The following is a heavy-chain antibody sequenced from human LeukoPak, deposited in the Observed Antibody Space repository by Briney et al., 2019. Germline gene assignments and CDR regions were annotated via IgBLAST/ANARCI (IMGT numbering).Heavy chain of an antibody. D-gene: IGHD6-13*01. V-gene: IGHV4-34*01. CDR3: ARDTPPDSS. CDR1: GGSFSGYY. CDR2: VNHSGST. J-gene: IGHJ1*01. Sequence: SETLSLTCAVYGGSFSGYYWSWIRQPPGKGLEWIGEVNHSGSTNYNPSLKSRVTISVDTSKNQFSLKLTSVTAADTAVYYCARDTPPDSSWGQGTLVTVSS.